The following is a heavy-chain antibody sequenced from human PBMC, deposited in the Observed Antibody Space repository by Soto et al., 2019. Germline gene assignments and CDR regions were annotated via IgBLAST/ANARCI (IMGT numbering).Heavy chain of an antibody. J-gene: IGHJ4*02. V-gene: IGHV4-31*03. CDR3: AREGRSAAPQAGFDL. CDR1: GNSISTGAYY. D-gene: IGHD3-10*01. CDR2: IFYSGNT. Sequence: SKTLSLTCTVSGNSISTGAYYWSWLRQHPVKGLEWIGHIFYSGNTHYSPSLESRVTISVDTSKNQFSIKLTSVTVADTAIYYCAREGRSAAPQAGFDLWGQGTLVTVSS.